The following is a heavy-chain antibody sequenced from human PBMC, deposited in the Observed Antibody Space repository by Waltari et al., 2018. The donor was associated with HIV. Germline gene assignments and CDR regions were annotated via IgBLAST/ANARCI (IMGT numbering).Heavy chain of an antibody. J-gene: IGHJ2*01. CDR2: IYTSGTT. CDR1: GGSISRGSYY. V-gene: IGHV4-61*02. CDR3: ARDVGVQGWLNDIWNFDV. Sequence: QVQLQESGPRLVKPSQTLSLTCTVPGGSISRGSYYWSWIRQPAGKGLEWIGRIYTSGTTTYNPSLKSRVTISIDTAKNQFSLNLSSVTAADTAVYYCARDVGVQGWLNDIWNFDVWGRGTLVTVSS. D-gene: IGHD5-18*01.